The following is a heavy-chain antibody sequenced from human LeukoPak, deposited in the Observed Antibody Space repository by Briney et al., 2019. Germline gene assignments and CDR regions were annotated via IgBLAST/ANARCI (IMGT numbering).Heavy chain of an antibody. D-gene: IGHD3-10*01. CDR3: ARSHRDYGSGSYYNRWFDP. V-gene: IGHV3-66*02. CDR2: IYSGGST. Sequence: GGSLRLSCAASGFTVSSNYMSWVRKAPGKGLEWVSVIYSGGSTYYADSVKGRFTISRDNSKNTLYLQMNSLRAEDMAVYYCARSHRDYGSGSYYNRWFDPWGQGTLVSVSS. CDR1: GFTVSSNY. J-gene: IGHJ5*02.